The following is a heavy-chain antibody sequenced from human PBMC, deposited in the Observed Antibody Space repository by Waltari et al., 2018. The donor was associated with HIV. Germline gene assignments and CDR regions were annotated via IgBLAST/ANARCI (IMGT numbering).Heavy chain of an antibody. Sequence: EVQLLESGGGLVQPGGSRRLSCAASGVAYVSDTMTWVRQSPGRGLECVSAISGSGADSFYADSVKGRFSISRDNSKNTVYLQMNNLRAADTAIYYCAKAFSDNTAYYYDFWGRGTRVTVAS. CDR3: AKAFSDNTAYYYDF. J-gene: IGHJ4*02. D-gene: IGHD3-22*01. CDR1: GVAYVSDT. V-gene: IGHV3-23*01. CDR2: ISGSGADS.